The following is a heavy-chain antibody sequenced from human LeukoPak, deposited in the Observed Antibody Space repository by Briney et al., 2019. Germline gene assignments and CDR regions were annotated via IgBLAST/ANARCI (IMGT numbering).Heavy chain of an antibody. CDR2: ISRAGDRT. J-gene: IGHJ3*01. Sequence: GGSLRLSCVGSGFMFSSYDMGWVRQAPGKGLEWVSSISRAGDRTYYEDSVKGRFTFSRDNSRNTMYLQTNSFRAEDTAVYYCARGESFAFDVWGQGTVVTVSS. CDR3: ARGESFAFDV. CDR1: GFMFSSYD. V-gene: IGHV3-23*01.